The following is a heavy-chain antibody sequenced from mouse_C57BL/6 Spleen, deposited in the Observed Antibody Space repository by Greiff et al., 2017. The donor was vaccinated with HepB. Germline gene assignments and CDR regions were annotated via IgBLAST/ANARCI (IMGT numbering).Heavy chain of an antibody. CDR2: IYPGDGDT. D-gene: IGHD4-1*01. CDR1: GYAFSSSW. Sequence: VHLVESGPELVKPGASVKISCKASGYAFSSSWMNWVKQRPGKGLEWIGRIYPGDGDTNYNGKFKGKATLTADKSSSTAYMQLSSLTSEDSAVYFCARMSNYYFDYWGQGTTLTVSS. J-gene: IGHJ2*01. CDR3: ARMSNYYFDY. V-gene: IGHV1-82*01.